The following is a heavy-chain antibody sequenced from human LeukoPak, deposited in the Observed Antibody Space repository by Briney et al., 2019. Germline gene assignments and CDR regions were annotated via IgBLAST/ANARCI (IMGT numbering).Heavy chain of an antibody. Sequence: PSQTLSLTCSVSGDSISGGYYWGWIRQHPGKGLEWIGSIYFTGTTSYYNPSLKSRVTISLDTSENQFSLKVNSMTAADTAVYYCARGGSRYSSGWYLLYWGQGTLVTVSS. V-gene: IGHV4-31*03. J-gene: IGHJ4*02. CDR1: GDSISGGYY. CDR2: IYFTGTTS. CDR3: ARGGSRYSSGWYLLY. D-gene: IGHD6-19*01.